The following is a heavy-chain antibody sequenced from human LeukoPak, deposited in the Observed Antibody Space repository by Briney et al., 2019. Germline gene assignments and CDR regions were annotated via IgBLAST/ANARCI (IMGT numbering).Heavy chain of an antibody. J-gene: IGHJ3*02. D-gene: IGHD3-3*01. Sequence: GGSLRLSCAASGFTFSSYSMNWVRQAPGKGLEWVSFISSSSSYIYYADSVKGRFTISRDNAKNSLYLQMNSHRAEDTAVSHCASGDPDISLGVFGEAFDIWGQGTMVTVSS. CDR1: GFTFSSYS. CDR2: ISSSSSYI. CDR3: ASGDPDISLGVFGEAFDI. V-gene: IGHV3-21*01.